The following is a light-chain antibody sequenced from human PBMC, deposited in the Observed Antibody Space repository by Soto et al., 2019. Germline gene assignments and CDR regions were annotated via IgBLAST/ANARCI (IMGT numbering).Light chain of an antibody. CDR3: YSTDCSGLVSV. CDR2: EDT. Sequence: SYELTQSPSVSVSPGQTARITCSGDALPEKYVHWYQQKSGQAPVLVITEDTKRPSGIPERFSGSSSGTVATLTISGAQVDDEADYYCYSTDCSGLVSVFGGGTKLTVL. J-gene: IGLJ3*02. CDR1: ALPEKY. V-gene: IGLV3-10*01.